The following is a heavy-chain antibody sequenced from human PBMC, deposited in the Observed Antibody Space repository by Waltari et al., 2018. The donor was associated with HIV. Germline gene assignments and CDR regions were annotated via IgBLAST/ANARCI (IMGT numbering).Heavy chain of an antibody. D-gene: IGHD3-10*01. Sequence: ASVKVSCKASGYTFTSYGISWVRQAPGQGLEWMGWISAYNGNTNYAQKLQGRVTMTTDTSTSTAYMELRSLRSDDTAVYYCAKTLGGYYGSGSQNWFDPWGQGTLVTVSS. J-gene: IGHJ5*02. CDR1: GYTFTSYG. CDR2: ISAYNGNT. CDR3: AKTLGGYYGSGSQNWFDP. V-gene: IGHV1-18*01.